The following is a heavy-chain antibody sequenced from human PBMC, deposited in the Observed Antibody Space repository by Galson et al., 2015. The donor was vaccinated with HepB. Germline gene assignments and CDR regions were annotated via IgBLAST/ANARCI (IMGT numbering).Heavy chain of an antibody. J-gene: IGHJ6*02. Sequence: SLRLSCAVSGFTFNGSAMHWVRQASGKGLEWVGRIRSKANSYATAYGASVKGRFTISRDDSKNTAYLQMNSLKTEDTAVYYCSRLLEYLGGRDGMDVWCQGTTVTVSS. D-gene: IGHD4-23*01. CDR3: SRLLEYLGGRDGMDV. CDR2: IRSKANSYAT. CDR1: GFTFNGSA. V-gene: IGHV3-73*01.